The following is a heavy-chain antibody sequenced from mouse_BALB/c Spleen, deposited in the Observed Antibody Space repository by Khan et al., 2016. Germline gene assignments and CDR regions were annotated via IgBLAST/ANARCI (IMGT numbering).Heavy chain of an antibody. J-gene: IGHJ4*01. V-gene: IGHV14-3*02. D-gene: IGHD2-1*01. CDR2: IDPANGNT. CDR1: GFNIKDTY. CDR3: DSSSYDNYKEGYTMDY. Sequence: VQLKQSGAELVKPGASVKLSCTASGFNIKDTYMHWVKQRPEQGLEWLGRIDPANGNTKYDPKFQGKATITADTSSNTAYLQLSSLTSEDTAVYYCDSSSYDNYKEGYTMDYWGQGTSVTVSS.